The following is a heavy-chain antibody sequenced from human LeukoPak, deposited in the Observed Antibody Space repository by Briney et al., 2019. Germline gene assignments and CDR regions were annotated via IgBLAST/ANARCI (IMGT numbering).Heavy chain of an antibody. CDR1: GFTVSSNY. V-gene: IGHV3-53*01. J-gene: IGHJ3*02. CDR2: IYSGGST. CDR3: ARVRWLVRAFDI. D-gene: IGHD6-19*01. Sequence: GXSLRLSCAASGFTVSSNYMSWVRQAPGKGLEWVSVIYSGGSTYYADSVKGRFTISRDNSKNTLYLQMNSLRAEDTAVYYCARVRWLVRAFDIWGQGTMVTVSS.